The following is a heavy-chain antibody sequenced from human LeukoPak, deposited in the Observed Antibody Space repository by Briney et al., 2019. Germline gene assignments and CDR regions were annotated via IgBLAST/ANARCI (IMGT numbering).Heavy chain of an antibody. D-gene: IGHD4-17*01. CDR1: GGSISSYY. Sequence: PSETLSLTCNVSGGSISSYYWSWIRQPPGKGLEWIGSIYYSGSTYYNPSLKSRVTISVDTSKNQFSLKLSSVTAADTAVYYCASLTTVTTETDPWGQGTLVTVSS. J-gene: IGHJ5*02. CDR2: IYYSGST. CDR3: ASLTTVTTETDP. V-gene: IGHV4-39*07.